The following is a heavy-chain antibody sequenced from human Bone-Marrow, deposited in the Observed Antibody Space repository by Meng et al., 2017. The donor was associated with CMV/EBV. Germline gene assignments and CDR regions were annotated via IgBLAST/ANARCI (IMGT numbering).Heavy chain of an antibody. CDR3: ARDPERLYNYHYYGMDV. Sequence: GESLKISCAASGFTFSTYSMNWVRQAPGKGLEWVSSISRSSSYIYYADSVKGRFTISRDNAKNSLYLQMNSLRAEDTAVYYCARDPERLYNYHYYGMDVWGQGTTATVSS. CDR1: GFTFSTYS. CDR2: ISRSSSYI. J-gene: IGHJ6*02. V-gene: IGHV3-21*01. D-gene: IGHD3-3*01.